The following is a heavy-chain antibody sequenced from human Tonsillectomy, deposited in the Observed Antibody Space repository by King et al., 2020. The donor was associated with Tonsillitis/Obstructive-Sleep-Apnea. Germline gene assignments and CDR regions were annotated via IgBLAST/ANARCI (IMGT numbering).Heavy chain of an antibody. CDR3: VRDGGGFDY. V-gene: IGHV3-7*03. Sequence: VQLVESGGGLVQPGGSLRVSCAASGFIFSDSWMSWVRQAPGKGLEGVANIKQDGGEKYYVDSVKGRFTISRDNAKNSLFLQMSSLRAEDTAVYYCVRDGGGFDYWGQGTLVTVSS. CDR2: IKQDGGEK. J-gene: IGHJ4*02. D-gene: IGHD3-16*01. CDR1: GFIFSDSW.